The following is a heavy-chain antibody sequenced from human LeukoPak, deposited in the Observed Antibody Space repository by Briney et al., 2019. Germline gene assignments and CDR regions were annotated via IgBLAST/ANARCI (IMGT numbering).Heavy chain of an antibody. Sequence: PGGSLRLSCAVSGFIFSNYGMNWVRQAPGKGLEWVAAISASGSATSYADSVRGRFTISRDNSKSTTYLQMNSLRAEDTAVFYCAKDLYLRDFWGGYFDYWGQGIPVTVSS. CDR1: GFIFSNYG. CDR3: AKDLYLRDFWGGYFDY. D-gene: IGHD3-3*01. CDR2: ISASGSAT. V-gene: IGHV3-23*01. J-gene: IGHJ4*02.